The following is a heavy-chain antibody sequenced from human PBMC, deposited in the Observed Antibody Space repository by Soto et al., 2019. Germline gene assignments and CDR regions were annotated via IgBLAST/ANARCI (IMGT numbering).Heavy chain of an antibody. CDR1: GYTFTIYG. D-gene: IGHD3-22*01. V-gene: IGHV1-18*01. CDR3: VSDGYDSSGYYYYLY. J-gene: IGHJ4*02. Sequence: GASVKVSCKDSGYTFTIYGISCVLQAPGQGLEWMGCISAYNGNTNYAQKLQGRVTMTTDTSTSTAYMELRSLRSDDTAVYYCVSDGYDSSGYYYYLYWGQGTLVTVSS. CDR2: ISAYNGNT.